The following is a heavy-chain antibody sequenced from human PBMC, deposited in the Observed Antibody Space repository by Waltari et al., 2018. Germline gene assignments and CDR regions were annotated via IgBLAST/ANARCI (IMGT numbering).Heavy chain of an antibody. CDR2: IKSQSDGGTR. Sequence: EVQFVESGGGLVKPGGSLRLSCTASGFPFRNAWMSWVRQAPGKVPEWVGRIKSQSDGGTRDYAAPVKGRFSISREDSKNLMFLQMNSLTIEDTAVYYCTTDPLGPWGQGTLVTVSS. J-gene: IGHJ5*02. V-gene: IGHV3-15*01. CDR1: GFPFRNAW. CDR3: TTDPLGP.